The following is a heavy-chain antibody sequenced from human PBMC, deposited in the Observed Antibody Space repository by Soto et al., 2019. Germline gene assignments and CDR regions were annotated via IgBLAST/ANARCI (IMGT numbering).Heavy chain of an antibody. CDR2: IYSGGST. CDR1: GFTVSSNY. CDR3: ARDPIGYSYGYGYYYYYGMDV. Sequence: GGSLRLSCAASGFTVSSNYMSWVRQAPGKGLEWVSVIYSGGSTYYADSVKGRFTISRDNSKNTLYLQMNSLRAEDTAVYYCARDPIGYSYGYGYYYYYGMDVWGQGTTVTVSS. D-gene: IGHD5-18*01. J-gene: IGHJ6*02. V-gene: IGHV3-53*01.